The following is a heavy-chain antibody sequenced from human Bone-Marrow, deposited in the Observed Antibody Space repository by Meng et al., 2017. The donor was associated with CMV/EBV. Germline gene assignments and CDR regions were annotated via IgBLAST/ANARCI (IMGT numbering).Heavy chain of an antibody. V-gene: IGHV3-9*01. J-gene: IGHJ4*02. D-gene: IGHD3-22*01. CDR3: AKDEGGEYYYDSSGLPGD. CDR2: ISWNSGSI. CDR1: GFTFDDYA. Sequence: GGSLRLSCAASGFTFDDYAMHWVRQAPGKGLEWVSGISWNSGSIGYADSVKGRFTISRDNAKNSLYLQMNSLRAEDTAVYYCAKDEGGEYYYDSSGLPGDWGQGTLVTVSS.